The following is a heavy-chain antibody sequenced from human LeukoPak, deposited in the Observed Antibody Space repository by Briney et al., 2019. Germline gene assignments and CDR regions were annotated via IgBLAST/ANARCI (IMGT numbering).Heavy chain of an antibody. CDR2: MNPNSGNA. Sequence: ASVKVSCKASGGTFSSYTISWVRQAAGQGLEWMGWMNPNSGNAAYAQKFQGRVTMTRDTSISTAYMELSSLRSEDTAVYYCARRYYYDGSGLRLDVWGKGTPVTVSS. CDR1: GGTFSSYT. D-gene: IGHD3-22*01. J-gene: IGHJ6*04. V-gene: IGHV1-8*02. CDR3: ARRYYYDGSGLRLDV.